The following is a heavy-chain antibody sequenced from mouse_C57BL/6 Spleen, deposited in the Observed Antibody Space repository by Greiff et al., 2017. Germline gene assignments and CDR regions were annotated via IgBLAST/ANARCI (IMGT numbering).Heavy chain of an antibody. CDR1: GYTFTSYW. CDR2: IDPSDSYT. J-gene: IGHJ2*01. V-gene: IGHV1-69*01. CDR3: ARRYYGYFDY. D-gene: IGHD2-1*01. Sequence: VQLQQPGAELVMPGASVKLSCKASGYTFTSYWMHWVKQRPGQGLEWIGEIDPSDSYTNYNQKFKGKSTLTVDKSSSTAYMQLSSLTSEDSAVXYCARRYYGYFDYGGQGTTLTVSS.